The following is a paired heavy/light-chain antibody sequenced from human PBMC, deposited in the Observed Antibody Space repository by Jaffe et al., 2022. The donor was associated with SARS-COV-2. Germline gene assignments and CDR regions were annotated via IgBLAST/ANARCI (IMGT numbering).Light chain of an antibody. V-gene: IGKV1-33*01. CDR2: DAS. Sequence: DIQMTQSPSSLSASVGDRVTITCQASQDISNYLNWYQQKPGKAPKLLIHDASYLETGVPSRFSGGGSGTDFTFTISSLQPEDIATYFCQHYDHVPYTFGQGTKVEI. CDR3: QHYDHVPYT. CDR1: QDISNY. J-gene: IGKJ2*01.
Heavy chain of an antibody. Sequence: EVHLVESGGGLVQPGGSLKLSCAVSGFSFSGSSMHWVRQSSGKGLEWVGRIRNKANSYATTYAASVKGRFTISRDDSKKTAYLQMNSLKTEDTAVYYCTRQVYYGSTSYYNFDFWGQGTLVTVSS. V-gene: IGHV3-73*02. CDR3: TRQVYYGSTSYYNFDF. CDR2: IRNKANSYAT. D-gene: IGHD3-10*01. J-gene: IGHJ4*02. CDR1: GFSFSGSS.